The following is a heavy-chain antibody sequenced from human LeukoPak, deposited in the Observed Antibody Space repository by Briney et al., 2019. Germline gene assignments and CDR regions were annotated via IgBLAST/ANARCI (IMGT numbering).Heavy chain of an antibody. J-gene: IGHJ6*02. Sequence: SETLSLTCTVSGGSISSYYWSWIRQPPGKGLEWIGYIYYSGSTNYNPSLKSRVTISVDTSKNQFSLKLSSVPAADTAVYYCARRLPDYGSGSYYYYYYYGMDVWGQGTTVTVSS. CDR1: GGSISSYY. V-gene: IGHV4-59*08. CDR3: ARRLPDYGSGSYYYYYYYGMDV. D-gene: IGHD3-10*01. CDR2: IYYSGST.